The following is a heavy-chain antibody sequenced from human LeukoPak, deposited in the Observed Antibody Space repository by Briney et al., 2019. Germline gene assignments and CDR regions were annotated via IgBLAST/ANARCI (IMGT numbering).Heavy chain of an antibody. CDR2: ISAYNGNT. CDR1: GYTFTSYG. J-gene: IGHJ6*02. V-gene: IGHV1-18*01. D-gene: IGHD3-22*01. CDR3: ARDRPMIYDSSGYYSYYYYGMDV. Sequence: ASVKVSCTASGYTFTSYGISWVRQAPGQGLEWMGWISAYNGNTNYAQKLQGRVTMTTDTSTSTAYMELRSLRSDDTAVYYCARDRPMIYDSSGYYSYYYYGMDVWGQGTTVTVSS.